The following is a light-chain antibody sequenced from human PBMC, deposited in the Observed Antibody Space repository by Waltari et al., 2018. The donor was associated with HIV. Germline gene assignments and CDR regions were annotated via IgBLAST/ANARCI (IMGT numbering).Light chain of an antibody. CDR1: QSIKSA. V-gene: IGKV1-39*01. Sequence: DIQMTQSPSSLSAYIGDRVTITCRASQSIKSAVNWYQQKPGKAPKVLIHAASTLQSGVPSRFSGSGSGTDFTLTINSLQPGDSATYYCQQGLSAPRTFGQGTKVEIK. J-gene: IGKJ1*01. CDR3: QQGLSAPRT. CDR2: AAS.